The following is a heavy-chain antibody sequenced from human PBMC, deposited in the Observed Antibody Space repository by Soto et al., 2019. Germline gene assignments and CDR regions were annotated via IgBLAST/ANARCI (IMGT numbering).Heavy chain of an antibody. CDR3: ARYSSGWYDDAFDI. Sequence: QVQLQESGPGLVKPSETLSLTCTVSGGSISSYYWSWIRQPPGKGLEWIGYIYYSGSTNYNPSLMRRVTISVDTSKNQFSLKLSSVTAADTAVYYCARYSSGWYDDAFDIWGQGTMVTVSS. J-gene: IGHJ3*02. V-gene: IGHV4-59*01. D-gene: IGHD6-19*01. CDR1: GGSISSYY. CDR2: IYYSGST.